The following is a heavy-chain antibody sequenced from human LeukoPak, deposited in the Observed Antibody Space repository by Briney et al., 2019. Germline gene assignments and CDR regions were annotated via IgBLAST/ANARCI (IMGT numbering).Heavy chain of an antibody. J-gene: IGHJ3*02. D-gene: IGHD4-23*01. CDR1: GGSISSSSYY. Sequence: SETLSLTCTVSGGSISSSSYYWGWIRQPPGKGLEWIGEINHSGYTHDNPSLKSRVTISIDTSKKQSSLKLGSVTAADTAVYYCASNSGGNSGAFDIWGQGTMVTVSS. V-gene: IGHV4-39*07. CDR2: INHSGYT. CDR3: ASNSGGNSGAFDI.